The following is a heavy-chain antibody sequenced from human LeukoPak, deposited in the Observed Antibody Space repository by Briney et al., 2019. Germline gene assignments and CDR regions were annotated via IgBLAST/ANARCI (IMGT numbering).Heavy chain of an antibody. CDR2: ISGSGGST. V-gene: IGHV3-23*01. CDR3: AKVSTLQSLRSGGNCYGLDP. Sequence: GGSLRLSCAASGFTFSSYAMSLVRQAPGKGLEWVSAISGSGGSTYYADSVKGRFTISRDNSKNTLYLQMNSLRAEDTAVYYCAKVSTLQSLRSGGNCYGLDPWGQGTLVTVSS. D-gene: IGHD2-15*01. CDR1: GFTFSSYA. J-gene: IGHJ5*02.